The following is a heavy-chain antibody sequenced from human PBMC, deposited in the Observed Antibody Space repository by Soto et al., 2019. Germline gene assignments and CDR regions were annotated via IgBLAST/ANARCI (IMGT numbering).Heavy chain of an antibody. CDR1: EFTFNSYW. CDR3: AGSASGAFDI. D-gene: IGHD3-10*01. V-gene: IGHV3-74*01. Sequence: EVQLVESGGGLVQPGGSLKLSCTASEFTFNSYWMHWVRQAPGEGLVCVSRINTDGSITTYADSVKGRFTISRDNARNTLYLQMNSLRAEETAVYYCAGSASGAFDIWGRGTMVTVSP. J-gene: IGHJ3*02. CDR2: INTDGSIT.